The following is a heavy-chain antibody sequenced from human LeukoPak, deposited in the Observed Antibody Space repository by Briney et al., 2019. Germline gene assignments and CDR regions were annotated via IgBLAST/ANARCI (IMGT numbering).Heavy chain of an antibody. CDR2: ISRSGNDI. CDR3: ARDETPYY. J-gene: IGHJ4*02. V-gene: IGHV3-21*01. Sequence: GGSLRLSCAASGFTFSIYAMNWVRQAPGKGLEWVSCISRSGNDIYYADSVKGRFTISRDNAKNSLYLQMNSLRAEDTAVYYCARDETPYYWGQGTLVTVSS. CDR1: GFTFSIYA.